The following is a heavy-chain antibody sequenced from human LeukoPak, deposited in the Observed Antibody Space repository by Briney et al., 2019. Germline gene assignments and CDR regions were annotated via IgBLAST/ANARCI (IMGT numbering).Heavy chain of an antibody. CDR1: GFTFSSYG. D-gene: IGHD6-19*01. CDR3: AKADSRGWPYYYYYYMDV. CDR2: ISFDGSNK. J-gene: IGHJ6*03. V-gene: IGHV3-30*18. Sequence: PGGSLRLSCTASGFTFSSYGLHWVRQAPGKGLEGVAVISFDGSNKYYADSVRGRFTISRDNSKNTLYLQMNSLRAEDTAVYYCAKADSRGWPYYYYYYMDVWGKGTTVTVSS.